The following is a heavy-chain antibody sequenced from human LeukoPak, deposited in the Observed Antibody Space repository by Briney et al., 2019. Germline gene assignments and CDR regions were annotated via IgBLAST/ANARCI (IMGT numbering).Heavy chain of an antibody. Sequence: PSETLSLTCTVSGGSISSSSYYWGWIRQPPGKGLEWIGSIYYSGSTYYNPSLKSRVTISVDTSKNQFSLKLGSVTAADTAVYYCAREWFGELLEDLWFDPWGQGTLVTVSS. CDR3: AREWFGELLEDLWFDP. CDR2: IYYSGST. D-gene: IGHD3-10*01. J-gene: IGHJ5*02. V-gene: IGHV4-39*07. CDR1: GGSISSSSYY.